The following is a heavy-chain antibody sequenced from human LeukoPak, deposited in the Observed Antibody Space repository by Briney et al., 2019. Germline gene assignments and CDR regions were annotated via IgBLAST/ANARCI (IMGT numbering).Heavy chain of an antibody. CDR2: ISSSSSTI. V-gene: IGHV3-48*04. CDR1: GFTFSSYS. Sequence: GGSLRRSCAASGFTFSSYSMNWVRQAPGKGLEWVSYISSSSSTIYYADSVKGRFTISRDNAKNSLYLQMNSLRAEDTAVYYCARDNVLVRGGSCYSDCADYWGQGTLVTVSS. D-gene: IGHD2-15*01. J-gene: IGHJ4*02. CDR3: ARDNVLVRGGSCYSDCADY.